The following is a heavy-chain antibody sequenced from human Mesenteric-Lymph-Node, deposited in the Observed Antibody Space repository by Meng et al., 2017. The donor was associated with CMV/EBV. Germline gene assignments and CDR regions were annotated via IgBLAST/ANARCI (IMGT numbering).Heavy chain of an antibody. CDR2: IIPILGIA. D-gene: IGHD3-3*01. J-gene: IGHJ5*02. V-gene: IGHV1-69*02. CDR1: GGTFSSYP. Sequence: SVKVSCKASGGTFSSYPISWVRQAPGQGLEWMGRIIPILGIANYAQKFQGRVTITADKSTSTAYMELSSLRSEDTAVYYCARSRYYDFWSGYYSGWFDPWGQGTLVTVSS. CDR3: ARSRYYDFWSGYYSGWFDP.